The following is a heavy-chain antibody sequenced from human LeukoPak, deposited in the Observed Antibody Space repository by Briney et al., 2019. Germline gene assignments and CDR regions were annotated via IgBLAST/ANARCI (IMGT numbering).Heavy chain of an antibody. CDR2: IWSDGSKK. D-gene: IGHD5-24*01. J-gene: IGHJ4*02. CDR3: AREEMATITYDY. V-gene: IGHV3-33*01. Sequence: PGGSLRLSCAASGFTFSSYGMHWVRQAPGKGLEWVAVIWSDGSKKYYVDSVKGRFTISRDNSKNTLYLQMNSLRAEDTAVYYCAREEMATITYDYWGQGTLVTVSS. CDR1: GFTFSSYG.